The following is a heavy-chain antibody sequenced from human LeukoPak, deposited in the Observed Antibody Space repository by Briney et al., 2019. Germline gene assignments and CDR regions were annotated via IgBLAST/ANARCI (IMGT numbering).Heavy chain of an antibody. V-gene: IGHV1-18*01. CDR2: TSGYNGNT. Sequence: GASVKVSCKTSGYTFTKYGISWVRQAPGQGLEWMGGTSGYNGNTKYAQKFQGRVTMTTDTSASTVYMDLRSLTSDDTAVYYCAVTTGQLLPDNYYYYGQDVWGQGTTVTVSS. CDR3: AVTTGQLLPDNYYYYGQDV. J-gene: IGHJ6*02. CDR1: GYTFTKYG. D-gene: IGHD2-2*01.